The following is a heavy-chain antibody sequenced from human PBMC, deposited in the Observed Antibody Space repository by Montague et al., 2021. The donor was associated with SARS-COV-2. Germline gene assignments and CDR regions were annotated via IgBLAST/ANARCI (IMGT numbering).Heavy chain of an antibody. CDR1: GGSISSSSYY. Sequence: SETLSLTCTVSGGSISSSSYYWDWVRQPPGKGLEWIGSIYYSGSTYYNPSLKSLVTISVDTSKNQFSLKLSSVTAADTAVYYCAREGGWLSRGSYYFDYWGQGALVTVSS. CDR2: IYYSGST. D-gene: IGHD3-22*01. CDR3: AREGGWLSRGSYYFDY. J-gene: IGHJ4*02. V-gene: IGHV4-39*07.